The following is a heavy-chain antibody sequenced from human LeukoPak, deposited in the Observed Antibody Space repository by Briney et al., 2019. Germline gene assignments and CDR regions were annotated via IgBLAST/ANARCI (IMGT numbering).Heavy chain of an antibody. Sequence: ASVKVSCKASGYTFTGYYMHWVRQAPGQGLERMGWINPNSGGTNYAQKFQGRVTMTRDTSISTAYMELSRLRSDDTAVYYCARAHLAAAGTPTSDYWGQGTLVTVSS. V-gene: IGHV1-2*02. CDR3: ARAHLAAAGTPTSDY. D-gene: IGHD6-13*01. J-gene: IGHJ4*02. CDR1: GYTFTGYY. CDR2: INPNSGGT.